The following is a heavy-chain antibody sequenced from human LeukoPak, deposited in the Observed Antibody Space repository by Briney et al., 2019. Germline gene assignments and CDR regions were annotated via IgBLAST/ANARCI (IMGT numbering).Heavy chain of an antibody. CDR2: IYYSGST. CDR3: ARGIKDGYNTWDY. D-gene: IGHD5-24*01. V-gene: IGHV4-31*03. J-gene: IGHJ4*02. Sequence: SETLSLTCTVSGGSISSGGYYWSWIRQHPGKGLEWIGYIYYSGSTSYNPSLKSRVTISVDTSKNQFSLKLSSVTAADTAVYYCARGIKDGYNTWDYWGQGTLVTVSS. CDR1: GGSISSGGYY.